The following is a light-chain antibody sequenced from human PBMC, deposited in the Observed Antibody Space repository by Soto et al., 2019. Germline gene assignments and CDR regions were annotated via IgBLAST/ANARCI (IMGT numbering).Light chain of an antibody. J-gene: IGKJ1*01. Sequence: EIVMTQSPATLSVSPGERATLSCRASQSVSSNLAWYQQKPGQAPRLLIYGASTRATGIPARFSGGGSGTEFTLTISSLQSEDFAVYYCQQYNNWLQTFGQGTKVEIK. CDR2: GAS. CDR3: QQYNNWLQT. CDR1: QSVSSN. V-gene: IGKV3-15*01.